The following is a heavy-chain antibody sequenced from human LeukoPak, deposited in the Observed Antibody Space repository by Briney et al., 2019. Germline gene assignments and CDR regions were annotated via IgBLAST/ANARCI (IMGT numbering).Heavy chain of an antibody. J-gene: IGHJ6*02. Sequence: GGSLRLSCAASGFTFSSYSMNWVRQAPGKGLEWVSYISSSSSTIYYADSVKGRFTISRDNAKNSLYLQVNSLRAEDTAVYYCARDRDGFGELLPYYYYYGMDVWGQGTTVTVSS. D-gene: IGHD3-10*01. CDR2: ISSSSSTI. CDR1: GFTFSSYS. CDR3: ARDRDGFGELLPYYYYYGMDV. V-gene: IGHV3-48*01.